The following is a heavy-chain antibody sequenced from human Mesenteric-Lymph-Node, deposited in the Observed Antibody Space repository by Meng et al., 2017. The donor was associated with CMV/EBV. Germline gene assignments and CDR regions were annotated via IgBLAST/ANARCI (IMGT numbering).Heavy chain of an antibody. Sequence: ASVKVSCKASGYTFTDYYMHWVRQAPGQGLEWMGIINPSGGSTSYAQKFQGRVTMTRDTSTSTVYMELSSLRSEDTAVYYCARLFYSTSLGRYYYGLDDWGHGTTVTVSS. V-gene: IGHV1-46*01. J-gene: IGHJ6*02. D-gene: IGHD6-13*01. CDR3: ARLFYSTSLGRYYYGLDD. CDR2: INPSGGST. CDR1: GYTFTDYY.